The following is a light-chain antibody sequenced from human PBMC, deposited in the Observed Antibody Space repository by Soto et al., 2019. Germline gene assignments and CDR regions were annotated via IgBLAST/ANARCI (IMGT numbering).Light chain of an antibody. CDR2: GVT. Sequence: ALTQPASVSTSPGQSITISCTGTSSDVGGYNYVSWYQQHPGKAPKLMIYGVTNRPSGVSNRFSGSKSGNTASLTISGLQAEDEADHYCSSYTSSTTLSVVFGGGTKLTLL. J-gene: IGLJ2*01. V-gene: IGLV2-14*01. CDR1: SSDVGGYNY. CDR3: SSYTSSTTLSVV.